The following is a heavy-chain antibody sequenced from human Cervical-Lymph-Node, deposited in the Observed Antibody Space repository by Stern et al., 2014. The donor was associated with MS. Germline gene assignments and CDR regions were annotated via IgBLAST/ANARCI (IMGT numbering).Heavy chain of an antibody. D-gene: IGHD1-1*01. CDR2: IYPGDSDS. CDR3: ARRDRDVHSFQH. V-gene: IGHV5-51*03. CDR1: GYSFMNYW. J-gene: IGHJ1*01. Sequence: VQLGQSGAEVKKPGESLKISCKASGYSFMNYWIGWVRQMPGKGLEWMGIIYPGDSDSRYSPSFQGQVTFSADTSVSTTYLQWNSLKASDTAMYYCARRDRDVHSFQHGGKGTLVIVSA.